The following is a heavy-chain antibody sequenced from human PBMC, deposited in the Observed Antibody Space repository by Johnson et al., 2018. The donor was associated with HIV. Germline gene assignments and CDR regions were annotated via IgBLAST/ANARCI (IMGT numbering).Heavy chain of an antibody. Sequence: VQLVESGGGLVQPGGSLRLSCVVSGFSFSNYWMEWVRQAPGTGLVWVSRIKSAGSSTTYADSVKGRFTISRDNSKNTLYLQMNSLRAEDTAVYYCAKGFGASSGAFDIWGQGTMVTVSS. V-gene: IGHV3-74*01. J-gene: IGHJ3*02. D-gene: IGHD1-26*01. CDR3: AKGFGASSGAFDI. CDR2: IKSAGSST. CDR1: GFSFSNYW.